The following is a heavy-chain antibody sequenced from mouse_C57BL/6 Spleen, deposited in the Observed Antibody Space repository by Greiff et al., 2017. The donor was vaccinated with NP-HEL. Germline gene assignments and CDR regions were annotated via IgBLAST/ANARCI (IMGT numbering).Heavy chain of an antibody. CDR1: GYTFTSYW. Sequence: QVQLQQPGAELVRPGSSVKLSCKASGYTFTSYWMDWVKQRPGQGLEWIGNIYPSDSETHYNQKFKDKATLTVDTSSSTAYMQLSSLTSEDSAVYYCARPPPGTGYYFDYWGQGTTLTVSS. CDR2: IYPSDSET. V-gene: IGHV1-61*01. CDR3: ARPPPGTGYYFDY. D-gene: IGHD3-3*01. J-gene: IGHJ2*01.